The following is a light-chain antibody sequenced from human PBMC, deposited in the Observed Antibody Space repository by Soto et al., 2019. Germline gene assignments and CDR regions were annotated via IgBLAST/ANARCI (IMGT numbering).Light chain of an antibody. CDR3: SSYTSSSTLPYV. J-gene: IGLJ1*01. CDR2: DVS. Sequence: QSALTQPASVSGSPGQSITISGTATSSDVGGYNYVSWYQQHPGKAPKLMIYDVSNRPSGVSNRFSGSKSGNTASLTISGLQAEDEADYYCSSYTSSSTLPYVFGTGTKVTVL. V-gene: IGLV2-14*01. CDR1: SSDVGGYNY.